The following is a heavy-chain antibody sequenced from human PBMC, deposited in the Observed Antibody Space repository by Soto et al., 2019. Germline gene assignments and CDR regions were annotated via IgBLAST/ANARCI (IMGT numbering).Heavy chain of an antibody. D-gene: IGHD3-16*01. V-gene: IGHV4-31*03. Sequence: SETLSLTCTVSGGSISSGGYYWSWIRQHPGKGLEWIGYIYYSGSTYYNPSLKSRVTISVDTSKNQFSLKLSSVTAADTAVHYCARDLGEGAAFDIWGQGTMVTVSS. CDR3: ARDLGEGAAFDI. J-gene: IGHJ3*02. CDR1: GGSISSGGYY. CDR2: IYYSGST.